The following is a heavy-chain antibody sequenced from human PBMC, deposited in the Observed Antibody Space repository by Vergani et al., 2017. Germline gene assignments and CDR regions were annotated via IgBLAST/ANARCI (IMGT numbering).Heavy chain of an antibody. Sequence: QVQLQQWGAGLLKPSETLSLTCAVYGGSFSGYYWSWIRQPPGKGLEWIGEITHSGSTNYNPSLKSRVTISVDTSKNQFSLKLGSVTAADTAVYYCARGQVAAAGIGFYYYYHGMDVWGQGTTVTVSS. V-gene: IGHV4-34*01. J-gene: IGHJ6*02. CDR2: ITHSGST. D-gene: IGHD6-13*01. CDR3: ARGQVAAAGIGFYYYYHGMDV. CDR1: GGSFSGYY.